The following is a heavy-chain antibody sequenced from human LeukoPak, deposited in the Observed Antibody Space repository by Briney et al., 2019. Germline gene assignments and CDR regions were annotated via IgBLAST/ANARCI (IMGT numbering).Heavy chain of an antibody. D-gene: IGHD3-10*01. CDR1: GFTFSSYW. CDR2: ISGSGGST. CDR3: AKATHYYGSGSLPDY. V-gene: IGHV3-23*01. J-gene: IGHJ4*02. Sequence: GGSLRLSCAASGFTFSSYWMSWVRQAPGKGLEWVSAISGSGGSTYYADSVKGRFTISRDNSKNTLYLQMNSLRAEDTAVYYCAKATHYYGSGSLPDYWGQGTLVTVSS.